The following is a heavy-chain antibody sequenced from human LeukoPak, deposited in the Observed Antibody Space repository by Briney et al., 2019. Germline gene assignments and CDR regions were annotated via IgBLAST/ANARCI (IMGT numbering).Heavy chain of an antibody. CDR1: GYTLTNYA. CDR3: ATTSYSYYYYGMDV. Sequence: ASVKVSCKASGYTLTNYAIHWVRQAPGQRLEWMGWFNSDTGNTEYSQKFQGRVTMTEDTSTDTAYMELSSLRSEDTAVYYCATTSYSYYYYGMDVWGQGTTVTVSS. J-gene: IGHJ6*02. D-gene: IGHD1-26*01. V-gene: IGHV1-3*01. CDR2: FNSDTGNT.